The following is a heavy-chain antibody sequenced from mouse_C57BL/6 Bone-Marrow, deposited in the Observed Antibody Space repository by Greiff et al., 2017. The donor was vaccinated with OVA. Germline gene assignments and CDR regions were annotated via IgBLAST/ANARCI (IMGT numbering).Heavy chain of an antibody. V-gene: IGHV1-52*01. CDR3: ARHYSNEWFAY. Sequence: VQLQQPGAELVRPGSSVKLSCKASGYTFTSYWMHWVKQRPIQGLEWIGNIDPSDSETHYNQKFKDKATLTVDKSSSTAYMQLSSLTSGESAVYYWARHYSNEWFAYWGQGTLVTVSA. CDR2: IDPSDSET. CDR1: GYTFTSYW. D-gene: IGHD2-5*01. J-gene: IGHJ3*01.